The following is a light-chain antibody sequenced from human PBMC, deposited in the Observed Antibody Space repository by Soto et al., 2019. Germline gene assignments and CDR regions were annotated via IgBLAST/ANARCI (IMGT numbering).Light chain of an antibody. CDR1: QNIDNF. J-gene: IGKJ1*01. CDR3: QQSYRTPRT. Sequence: DIQMTQSPSSLSASIGDRVTITCRASQNIDNFLNWYQQKPGRAPKLLIYDASSLQSGVPSRFSGSGSGTDFTLTISSLQPEDFATYYCQQSYRTPRTFGPGTKVDI. V-gene: IGKV1-39*01. CDR2: DAS.